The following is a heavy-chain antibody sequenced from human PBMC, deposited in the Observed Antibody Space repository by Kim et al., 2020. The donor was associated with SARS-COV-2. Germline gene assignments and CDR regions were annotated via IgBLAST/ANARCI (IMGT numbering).Heavy chain of an antibody. CDR2: ISSSSSYI. Sequence: GGSLRLSCAASGFTFSSYSMNWVRQAPGKGLEWVSSISSSSSYIYYADSLKGRFTISRDNAKNSLYLQMNSLRAEDTAVYYCARGIPHYYDSSGYPNWFDPWGQGTLVTVSS. V-gene: IGHV3-21*01. D-gene: IGHD3-22*01. CDR1: GFTFSSYS. J-gene: IGHJ5*02. CDR3: ARGIPHYYDSSGYPNWFDP.